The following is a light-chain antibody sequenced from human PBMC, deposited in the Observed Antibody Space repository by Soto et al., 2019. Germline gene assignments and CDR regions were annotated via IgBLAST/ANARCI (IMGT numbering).Light chain of an antibody. V-gene: IGKV3-20*01. CDR3: QHYGTSPPST. Sequence: LTQSAGALSFYAGERATLSCRASQSVSSSYLAWYQQKLGQAPRLLIYGASSRATGIPDTFSGSGSGTDFTPTISRLEPEDFAVHYCQHYGTSPPSTFGQGTKVDI. CDR2: GAS. CDR1: QSVSSSY. J-gene: IGKJ1*01.